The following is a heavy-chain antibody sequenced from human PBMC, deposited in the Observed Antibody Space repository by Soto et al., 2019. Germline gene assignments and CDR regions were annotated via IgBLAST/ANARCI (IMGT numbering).Heavy chain of an antibody. V-gene: IGHV4-61*03. CDR3: ARLYYYGSGSFY. CDR2: IYYSGIT. CDR1: GASVSSGNYY. D-gene: IGHD3-10*01. Sequence: SETLSLTCTVSGASVSSGNYYWSWIRQPPGKGLECIGYIYYSGITNYNPSLKSRVTISIDTSKNHFSLKLRSVTAADTAVYYCARLYYYGSGSFYWGQGTLVTVSS. J-gene: IGHJ4*02.